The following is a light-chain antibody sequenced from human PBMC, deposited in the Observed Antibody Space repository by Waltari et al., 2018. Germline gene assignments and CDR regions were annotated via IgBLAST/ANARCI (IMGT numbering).Light chain of an antibody. CDR1: QSVITN. J-gene: IGKJ2*01. CDR3: QQYNDWPLYT. V-gene: IGKV3-15*01. CDR2: GAS. Sequence: EILLTQSPGTLSVSPGERATLSCRASQSVITNLAWSQKKPGQAPRLLIYGASTRATGVPARFSGSGSGTECTLTISSTQSEDFAVYYCQQYNDWPLYTFGQGTRLEIK.